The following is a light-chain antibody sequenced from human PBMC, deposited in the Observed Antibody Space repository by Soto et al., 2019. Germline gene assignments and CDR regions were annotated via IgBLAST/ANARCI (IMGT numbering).Light chain of an antibody. J-gene: IGKJ1*01. CDR2: GAS. CDR3: QQYNNWPPWT. Sequence: EIVMTQSPATLSVSPGERATLSCRASQSVSSNLAWYQQKPGQAPRLLIYGASTRATGIPARFSGSGSGTEFTLTISSLQTEDFEAYYCQQYNNWPPWTFGTGTNVEIK. V-gene: IGKV3-15*01. CDR1: QSVSSN.